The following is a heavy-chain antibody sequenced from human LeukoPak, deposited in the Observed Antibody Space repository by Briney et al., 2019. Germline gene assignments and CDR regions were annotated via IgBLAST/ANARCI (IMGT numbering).Heavy chain of an antibody. Sequence: GASVKVSCKASGGTFSSYAISWVRQAPEQGLEWMGGIIPIFGTANYAQKFQGRVTITADESTSTAYMELSSLRSEDTAVYYCAREYDFWSGNYYYMDVWGKGTTVTVSS. D-gene: IGHD3-3*01. CDR1: GGTFSSYA. J-gene: IGHJ6*03. CDR3: AREYDFWSGNYYYMDV. CDR2: IIPIFGTA. V-gene: IGHV1-69*01.